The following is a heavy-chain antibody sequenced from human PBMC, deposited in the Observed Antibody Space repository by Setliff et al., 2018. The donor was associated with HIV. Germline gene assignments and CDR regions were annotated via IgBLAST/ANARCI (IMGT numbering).Heavy chain of an antibody. D-gene: IGHD3-10*01. J-gene: IGHJ3*02. CDR2: IYSSGST. CDR3: ATSAESGFGIHWGVFNI. Sequence: SETLSLTCTVSGGSISSGGYYWSWIRQHPGKGLEWIGYIYSSGSTYYNPSLKSRVTIYVDTSKNQFSLKLKSVTAADTAVYYCATSAESGFGIHWGVFNIWGQGTRVTVSS. V-gene: IGHV4-31*03. CDR1: GGSISSGGYY.